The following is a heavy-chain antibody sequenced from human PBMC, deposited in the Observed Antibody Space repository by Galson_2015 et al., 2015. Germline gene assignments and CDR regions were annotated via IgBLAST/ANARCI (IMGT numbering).Heavy chain of an antibody. D-gene: IGHD3-22*01. CDR1: GFTFSSYR. V-gene: IGHV3-21*01. Sequence: SLRLSCAASGFTFSSYRMNWVRQAPGKGLEWVSSISSSSSYIYYADSVKGRFTISRDNAKNSLYLQMNGLRAEDTAVYYCARDAYYYDSSGYSSWGQGTLVTVSS. J-gene: IGHJ4*02. CDR2: ISSSSSYI. CDR3: ARDAYYYDSSGYSS.